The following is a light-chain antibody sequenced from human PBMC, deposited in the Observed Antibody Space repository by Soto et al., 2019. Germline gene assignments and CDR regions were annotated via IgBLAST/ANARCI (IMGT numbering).Light chain of an antibody. CDR1: TIDVGGYKY. Sequence: QSALTQPASVSGSPGQSITISCTGGTIDVGGYKYVSWYQQHPGKAPKLVIYEVTNRPSGVSTRFSGSKSGNTASLTISGLQAEDEADYYCNSYTSSSTFVYGTGTKLTVL. CDR3: NSYTSSSTFV. V-gene: IGLV2-14*01. J-gene: IGLJ1*01. CDR2: EVT.